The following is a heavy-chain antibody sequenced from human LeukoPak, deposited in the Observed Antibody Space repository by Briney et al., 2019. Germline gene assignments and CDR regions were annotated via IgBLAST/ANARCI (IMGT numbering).Heavy chain of an antibody. D-gene: IGHD3-10*01. CDR3: ARVWFGELFDP. CDR1: GFTFSSYW. CDR2: IKQDGSEK. V-gene: IGHV3-7*01. J-gene: IGHJ5*02. Sequence: PGGSLRLSCAASGFTFSSYWMSWIRQAPGKGLEWVANIKQDGSEKNYVDSVKGRFTISRDNAKNSLYLQMNSLRAEDTAVYYCARVWFGELFDPWGQGTLVTVSS.